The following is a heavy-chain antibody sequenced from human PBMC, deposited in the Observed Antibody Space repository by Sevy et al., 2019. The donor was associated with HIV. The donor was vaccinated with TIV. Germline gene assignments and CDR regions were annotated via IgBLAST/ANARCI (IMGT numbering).Heavy chain of an antibody. Sequence: SETLSLTCTVSGGSISSYYWSWIRQPAGKGLEWIGRIYTSGSTNYNPSLKSRVTMSVDTSRNQFSLKLSSVTAADTAVYYGARVGGFGELLQGYYYYGMDVWGQGTTVTVSS. D-gene: IGHD3-10*01. CDR2: IYTSGST. J-gene: IGHJ6*02. CDR3: ARVGGFGELLQGYYYYGMDV. CDR1: GGSISSYY. V-gene: IGHV4-4*07.